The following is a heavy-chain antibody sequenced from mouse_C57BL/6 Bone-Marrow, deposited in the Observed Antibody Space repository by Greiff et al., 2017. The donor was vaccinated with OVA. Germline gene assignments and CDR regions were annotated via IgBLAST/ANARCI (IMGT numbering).Heavy chain of an antibody. D-gene: IGHD4-1*01. CDR2: IYPGGGYT. Sequence: VQLQQSGAELVRPGTSVTMSCKASGYTFTNYWIGWAQQRPGHGLEWIGDIYPGGGYTNYNEKFKGKATLNADKSSRTTYMQFSSLTSEDAAIDYCATGTWFAYWGQGTLVTVSA. CDR1: GYTFTNYW. CDR3: ATGTWFAY. V-gene: IGHV1-63*01. J-gene: IGHJ3*01.